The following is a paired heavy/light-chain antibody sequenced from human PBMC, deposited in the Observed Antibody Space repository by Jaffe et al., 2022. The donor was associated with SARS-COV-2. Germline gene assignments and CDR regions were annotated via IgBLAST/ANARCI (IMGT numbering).Heavy chain of an antibody. J-gene: IGHJ6*03. V-gene: IGHV1-69*01. Sequence: QVQLVQSGAEVKKPGSSVKVSCKASGGTFSSYAISWVRQAPGQGLEWMGGIIPIFGTANYAQKFQGRVTITADESTSTAYMELSSLRSEDTAVYYCARTIYGRHGRGGTRSYYYYYMDVWGKGTTVTVSS. CDR1: GGTFSSYA. CDR2: IIPIFGTA. D-gene: IGHD1-26*01. CDR3: ARTIYGRHGRGGTRSYYYYYMDV.
Light chain of an antibody. CDR2: GAS. CDR3: QQYGSSPQNT. V-gene: IGKV3-20*01. J-gene: IGKJ2*01. Sequence: EIVLTQSPGTLSLSPGERATLSCRASQSVSSSYLAWYQQKPGQAPRLLIYGASSRATGIPDRFSGSGSGTDFTLTISRLEPEDFAVYYCQQYGSSPQNTFGQGTKLEIK. CDR1: QSVSSSY.